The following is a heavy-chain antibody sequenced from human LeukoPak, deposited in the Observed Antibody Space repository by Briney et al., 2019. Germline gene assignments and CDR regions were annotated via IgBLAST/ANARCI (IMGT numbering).Heavy chain of an antibody. Sequence: PSVKVSCKASGVTFSSYTISWVRQAPGQGLDWMGRIIPILGIANYAQKFQGRDTITADKSTSTAYMELSSLRSEDPAVYYYARDIGSSGYSQAHFVYWRQGTLVTVCS. V-gene: IGHV1-69*04. CDR3: ARDIGSSGYSQAHFVY. D-gene: IGHD3-22*01. CDR2: IIPILGIA. J-gene: IGHJ4*02. CDR1: GVTFSSYT.